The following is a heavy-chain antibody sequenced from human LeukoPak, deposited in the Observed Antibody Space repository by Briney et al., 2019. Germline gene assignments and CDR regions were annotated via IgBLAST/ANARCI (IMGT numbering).Heavy chain of an antibody. Sequence: ASVKVSCKASGYTFTCYYMHWVRQAPGQGLEWMGRINPNSGGTNYAQKFQGRVTMTRDTSISTAYMELSRLRSDDTAVYYCAKNWGWDAFDIWGQGTMVTVSS. J-gene: IGHJ3*02. CDR2: INPNSGGT. CDR3: AKNWGWDAFDI. D-gene: IGHD3-16*01. CDR1: GYTFTCYY. V-gene: IGHV1-2*06.